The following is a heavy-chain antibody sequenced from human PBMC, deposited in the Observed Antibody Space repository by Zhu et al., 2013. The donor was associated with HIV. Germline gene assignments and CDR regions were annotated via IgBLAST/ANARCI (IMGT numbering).Heavy chain of an antibody. CDR2: IYYSGST. D-gene: IGHD3-22*01. V-gene: IGHV4-39*07. CDR3: ARVRYYDSCLDY. J-gene: IGHJ4*02. Sequence: VQLQQWGAGLLKPSETLSLTCTVSGGSISSSSYYWGWIRQPPGKGLEWIGSIYYSGSTYYNPSLKSRVTISVDTSKNQFSLKPSSVTAADTAVYYCARVRYYDSCLDYWGQGTLVTVSS. CDR1: GGSISSSSYY.